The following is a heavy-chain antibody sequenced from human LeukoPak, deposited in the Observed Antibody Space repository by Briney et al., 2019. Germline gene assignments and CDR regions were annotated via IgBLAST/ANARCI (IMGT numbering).Heavy chain of an antibody. CDR3: ARDPGGSYSYYFDY. D-gene: IGHD1-26*01. CDR1: GYTFTGYY. J-gene: IGHJ4*02. CDR2: INPNSGGT. Sequence: ASVKVSCKASGYTFTGYYMHWVRQAPGQGLEWMGWINPNSGGTNYAQKFQGRVTMTRDTSISTAYMELSRLRSDDTAVYYCARDPGGSYSYYFDYWGQGTLVTVSS. V-gene: IGHV1-2*02.